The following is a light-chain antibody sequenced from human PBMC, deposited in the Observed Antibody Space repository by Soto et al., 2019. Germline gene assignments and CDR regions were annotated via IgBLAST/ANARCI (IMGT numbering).Light chain of an antibody. Sequence: QSVLTQPPSASGSPGQSVTISCTGTSSDVGGYNYVSWYQQHPGKAPKLMIYEVSKRPSGVPDRFSGSKSGNTASLTVSGLQAEDEADYYCSSYAGNNIHYVFGTGTKAPS. J-gene: IGLJ1*01. V-gene: IGLV2-8*01. CDR1: SSDVGGYNY. CDR3: SSYAGNNIHYV. CDR2: EVS.